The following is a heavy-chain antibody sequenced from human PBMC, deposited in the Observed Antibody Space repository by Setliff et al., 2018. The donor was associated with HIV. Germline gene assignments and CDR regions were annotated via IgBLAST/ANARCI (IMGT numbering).Heavy chain of an antibody. D-gene: IGHD6-25*01. V-gene: IGHV5-51*01. J-gene: IGHJ5*02. CDR3: ARRLYSSEAFDP. CDR2: IYPGDSDT. Sequence: PGESLKISCRGSGYRFTAYWIGWVRQMPGKGLEWMGVIYPGDSDTRYNPSFQGKVAISADKSTSTAYLQWSSLKASDTAMYYCARRLYSSEAFDPWGQGTLVTVSS. CDR1: GYRFTAYW.